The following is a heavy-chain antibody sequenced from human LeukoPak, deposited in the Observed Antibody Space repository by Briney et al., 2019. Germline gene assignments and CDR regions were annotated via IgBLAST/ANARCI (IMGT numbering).Heavy chain of an antibody. CDR3: ARHSPAPSITIFGVAGN. D-gene: IGHD3-3*01. Sequence: GECLTISCKGSGYSSTSYGTGWVGQMPAKGLEWMGIVYSVDSDTRYDPSSQGQVTISADNSTSTAYLQWSSLKASDTAMYYCARHSPAPSITIFGVAGNWGQGTLVTVSS. J-gene: IGHJ4*02. CDR2: VYSVDSDT. V-gene: IGHV5-51*01. CDR1: GYSSTSYG.